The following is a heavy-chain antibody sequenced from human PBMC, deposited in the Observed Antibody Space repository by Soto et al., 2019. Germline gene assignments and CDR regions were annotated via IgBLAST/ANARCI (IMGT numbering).Heavy chain of an antibody. CDR3: ARSRLGIGVQVVIFDY. V-gene: IGHV3-23*01. CDR2: ISGSGGST. J-gene: IGHJ4*02. CDR1: GFTFSSYA. Sequence: GGSLRLSCAASGFTFSSYAMSWVRQAPGKGLEWVSAISGSGGSTYYADSVKGRFTISRDNSKNTLYLQMNSLRAEDTAVYYCARSRLGIGVQVVIFDYGGKGTLVTVSS. D-gene: IGHD3-22*01.